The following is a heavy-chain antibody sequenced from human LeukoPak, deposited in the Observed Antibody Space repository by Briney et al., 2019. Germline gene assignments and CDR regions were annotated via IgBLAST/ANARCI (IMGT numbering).Heavy chain of an antibody. D-gene: IGHD2-2*01. CDR1: RDSLATYY. J-gene: IGHJ6*04. CDR2: IYLGVST. CDR3: AGWAFKGYYADV. Sequence: PSETLSLTCTLSRDSLATYYWTWIRQPPGKGLEWIGYIYLGVSTNYNPSLKSRVTLSVDTSTNQFSLRLTSLTSAYTATYYCAGWAFKGYYADVWGTGTTVIVSS. V-gene: IGHV4-4*09.